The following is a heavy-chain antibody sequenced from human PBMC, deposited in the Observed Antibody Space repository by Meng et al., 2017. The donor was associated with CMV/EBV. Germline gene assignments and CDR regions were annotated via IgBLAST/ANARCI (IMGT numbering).Heavy chain of an antibody. D-gene: IGHD3-22*01. J-gene: IGHJ4*02. CDR1: GASFTGYY. V-gene: IGHV4-34*01. Sequence: SETLSLTFAVYGASFTGYYWSWIRKPPGKGPEWIGEVNHSGRTNYKQSLRSRVTLSVDTSKNQFSLKLSSVTAADTAVYYCARRVRASPYYYDSSGYYPHWGQGTLVTVSS. CDR2: VNHSGRT. CDR3: ARRVRASPYYYDSSGYYPH.